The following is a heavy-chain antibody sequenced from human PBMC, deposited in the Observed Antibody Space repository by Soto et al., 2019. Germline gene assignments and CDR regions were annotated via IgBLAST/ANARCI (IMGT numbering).Heavy chain of an antibody. V-gene: IGHV1-69*01. D-gene: IGHD6-13*01. J-gene: IGHJ5*02. Sequence: QVQLVQSGAEVKKPGSSVKVSCKASGGTFSSYAISWVRQAPGQGLEWMGGIIPIFGTANYAQKFQGRVTITADESTSRAYMELSSLRSEDTAVYYCARENSSSWYGGNWFDPWGQGTLVTVSS. CDR3: ARENSSSWYGGNWFDP. CDR1: GGTFSSYA. CDR2: IIPIFGTA.